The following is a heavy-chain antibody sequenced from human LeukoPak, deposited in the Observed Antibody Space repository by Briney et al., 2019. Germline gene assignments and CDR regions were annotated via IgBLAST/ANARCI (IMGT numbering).Heavy chain of an antibody. Sequence: SETLSLTCTVSGGSISTSSYYWGWIRQPPGKGLEWIGSIHYSGSTYFNPSLKSRVTMSVDTSKNQFSLKLNSVTAADTAVYYCARQPAPYSSGWYDVFDIWGQGTMVTVSA. CDR1: GGSISTSSYY. J-gene: IGHJ3*02. V-gene: IGHV4-39*07. D-gene: IGHD6-19*01. CDR3: ARQPAPYSSGWYDVFDI. CDR2: IHYSGST.